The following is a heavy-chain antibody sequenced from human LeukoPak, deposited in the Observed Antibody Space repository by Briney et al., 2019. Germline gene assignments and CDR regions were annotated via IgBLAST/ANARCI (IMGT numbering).Heavy chain of an antibody. D-gene: IGHD3-22*01. J-gene: IGHJ6*02. CDR1: GFTFSGSS. V-gene: IGHV3-33*01. CDR3: ARVIAYYGMDV. CDR2: IWYDGSNK. Sequence: GRSLRLSCAASGFTFSGSSMHWVRQAPGKGLEWVAVIWYDGSNKNYVDSVKGRFTISRDNAKNTLYLQMNSLRAEDTAVYYCARVIAYYGMDVWGQGTTVTVSS.